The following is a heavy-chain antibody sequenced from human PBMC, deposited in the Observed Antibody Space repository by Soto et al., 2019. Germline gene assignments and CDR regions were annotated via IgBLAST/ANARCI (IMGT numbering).Heavy chain of an antibody. CDR2: INAGNGNT. J-gene: IGHJ6*02. CDR1: GFTFTSSA. Sequence: ASVKVSCKASGFTFTSSAMHWVRQAPGQRLEWMGWINAGNGNTKYSQKFQGRVTITRDTSASTAYMELSSLRSEDTAVYYCARKFVVVPAAHYYYYGMDVWGQGTTVTVSS. D-gene: IGHD2-2*01. V-gene: IGHV1-3*01. CDR3: ARKFVVVPAAHYYYYGMDV.